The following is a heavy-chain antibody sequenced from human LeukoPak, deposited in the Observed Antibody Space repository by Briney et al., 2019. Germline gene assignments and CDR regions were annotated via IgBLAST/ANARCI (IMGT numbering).Heavy chain of an antibody. CDR3: AREFYDILTGYYYGMDV. J-gene: IGHJ6*04. D-gene: IGHD3-9*01. CDR2: IYYSGST. CDR1: GGSISSYY. V-gene: IGHV4-59*01. Sequence: SETLSLTCTVSGGSISSYYRSWLRQPPGKGLEWIGYIYYSGSTNYNPSLKSRVTISVDTSKNQFSLKLSSVTAADTAVYYCAREFYDILTGYYYGMDVWGKGTTVTVSS.